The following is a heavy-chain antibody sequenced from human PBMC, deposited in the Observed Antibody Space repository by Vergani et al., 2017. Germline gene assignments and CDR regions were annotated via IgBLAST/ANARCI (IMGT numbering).Heavy chain of an antibody. V-gene: IGHV3-7*01. J-gene: IGHJ4*02. Sequence: EVQLVESGGGLVQPGGSLRLSCAASGFTFSSYWMSWVRQAPGKGLEWVANIKQDGSEKYYVDSVKGRFTISRDNAKNSLYLQMNSLRAEDTAVYYCARVDPTYDYVWGSYYALFDYWGQGTLVTVSS. CDR3: ARVDPTYDYVWGSYYALFDY. CDR1: GFTFSSYW. D-gene: IGHD3-16*01. CDR2: IKQDGSEK.